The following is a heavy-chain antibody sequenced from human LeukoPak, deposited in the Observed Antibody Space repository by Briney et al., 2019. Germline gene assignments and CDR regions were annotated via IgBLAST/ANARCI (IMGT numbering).Heavy chain of an antibody. D-gene: IGHD3-22*01. J-gene: IGHJ4*02. CDR2: TKNKDNNYRT. V-gene: IGHV3-72*01. CDR1: GFILSDHY. Sequence: GGPLRLSCAGSGFILSDHYMDWVRQAPGKGLEWVGRTKNKDNNYRTDYAASVKGRFTILRDDSKNSLYLQMNSLRTEDTAVYYCARAGDYYSTGDCWGQGTLVTVSS. CDR3: ARAGDYYSTGDC.